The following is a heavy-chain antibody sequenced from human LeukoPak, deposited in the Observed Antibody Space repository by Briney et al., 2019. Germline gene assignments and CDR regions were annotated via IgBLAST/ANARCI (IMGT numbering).Heavy chain of an antibody. CDR3: ARVDSSLTDAFDM. D-gene: IGHD2-15*01. CDR1: GGTFSSYA. CDR2: IIPLFGTA. J-gene: IGHJ3*02. Sequence: SVKVSCKASGGTFSSYAIIWVRQAPGQGLEWMGRIIPLFGTATYAQKFQGRVTITTDESTSTAYMELSSLRSEDTAVYYCARVDSSLTDAFDMWGQGTMVTVSS. V-gene: IGHV1-69*05.